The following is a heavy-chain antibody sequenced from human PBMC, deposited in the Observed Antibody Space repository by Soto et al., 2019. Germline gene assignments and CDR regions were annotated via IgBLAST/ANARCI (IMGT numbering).Heavy chain of an antibody. D-gene: IGHD6-19*01. J-gene: IGHJ4*02. CDR1: GYTLTELS. CDR3: ATNVHSSGYYADY. Sequence: QVHLVQSGAEVKKPGASVKVSCKVSGYTLTELSMHWVRQAPGKGLEWMGGFEPEHGETIYAQKFQGRVIMTEDTTTGTAYMELRSLRSEDTAVYYCATNVHSSGYYADYWGQGTLVTVSS. CDR2: FEPEHGET. V-gene: IGHV1-24*01.